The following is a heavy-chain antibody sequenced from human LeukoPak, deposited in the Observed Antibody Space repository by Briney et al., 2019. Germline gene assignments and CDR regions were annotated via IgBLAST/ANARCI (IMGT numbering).Heavy chain of an antibody. V-gene: IGHV4-38-2*01. CDR3: AGDKETTGNGRPNWFDP. CDR2: IFQRGYS. CDR1: GYSISSGYY. J-gene: IGHJ5*02. Sequence: SETLSLTCAVSGYSISSGYYWGWIRQPPGKGLQWIESIFQRGYSYYNPSLKSRVTISVDTSRNQFSLKLSSVTAADTAVYYCAGDKETTGNGRPNWFDPWSQGTLVTVSS. D-gene: IGHD1-1*01.